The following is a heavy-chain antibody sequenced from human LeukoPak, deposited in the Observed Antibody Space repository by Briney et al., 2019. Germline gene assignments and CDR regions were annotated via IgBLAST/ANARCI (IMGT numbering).Heavy chain of an antibody. J-gene: IGHJ6*02. CDR2: ISGSSSTI. Sequence: GGSLRLSCAASGFPFSSYSITWVRQAPGKGLEWVSYISGSSSTIYYADSVKGRFTISRDNAKNSLYLLLNSLRDEDTAVYYCARDWGDHSNPYYYYGMDVWGQGTTVTVSS. V-gene: IGHV3-48*02. D-gene: IGHD4-4*01. CDR1: GFPFSSYS. CDR3: ARDWGDHSNPYYYYGMDV.